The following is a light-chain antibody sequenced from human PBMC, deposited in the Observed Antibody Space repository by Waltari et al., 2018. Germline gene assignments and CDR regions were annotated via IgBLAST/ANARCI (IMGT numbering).Light chain of an antibody. CDR1: SGHSTYA. Sequence: QLVLTQSPSASASLGASVKLTCTLSSGHSTYAIAWHQQQPEKGPRYLLKLNSDGSHSKGDGIPDRFAGSKSGAERYLTISSRQSEDEGDYYCQTWGTGTVVFGGGTKLTVL. J-gene: IGLJ2*01. CDR3: QTWGTGTVV. CDR2: LNSDGSH. V-gene: IGLV4-69*01.